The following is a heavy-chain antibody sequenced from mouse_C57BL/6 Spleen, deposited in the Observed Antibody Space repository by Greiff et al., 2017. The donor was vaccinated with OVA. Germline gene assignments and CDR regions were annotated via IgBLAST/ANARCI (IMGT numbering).Heavy chain of an antibody. J-gene: IGHJ1*03. V-gene: IGHV1-72*01. D-gene: IGHD1-1*01. CDR2: IDPNSGGT. Sequence: VQLQQPGAELVKPGASVKLSCKASGYTFTSYWMHWVKQRPGRGLEWIGRIDPNSGGTKYNEKFKSKATLTVDKPSSTAYMQLSSLTSEDSAVYYCARRQGTVVRGWYFDVWGTGTTVTVSA. CDR1: GYTFTSYW. CDR3: ARRQGTVVRGWYFDV.